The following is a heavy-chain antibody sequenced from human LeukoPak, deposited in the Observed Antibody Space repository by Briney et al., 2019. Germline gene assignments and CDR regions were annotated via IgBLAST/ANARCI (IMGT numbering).Heavy chain of an antibody. CDR1: GFTFSSYA. J-gene: IGHJ4*02. D-gene: IGHD6-13*01. CDR2: ISGSGGST. V-gene: IGHV3-23*01. Sequence: GGSLRLSCAASGFTFSSYAMSWVRQAPGKGLEWVSAISGSGGSTYYADSVKGRFTISRDNSNNTLYLQMNSLRAEDTAVYYCAKGRGSWYYFDYWGQGTLVTVSS. CDR3: AKGRGSWYYFDY.